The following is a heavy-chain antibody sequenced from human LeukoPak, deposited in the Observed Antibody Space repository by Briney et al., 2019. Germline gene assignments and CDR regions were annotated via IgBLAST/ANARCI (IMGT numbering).Heavy chain of an antibody. CDR1: GYTFTSYD. CDR3: ARGLTIVDWFDP. CDR2: MNPNSGNT. Sequence: ASVKVSCKASGYTFTSYDINWVRQATGQGLEWMGWMNPNSGNTGYAQKFQGRVTITRNTSISTAYMELSSLRSEDTAVYYCARGLTIVDWFDPWGQGTLVTVSS. J-gene: IGHJ5*02. V-gene: IGHV1-8*03. D-gene: IGHD1-26*01.